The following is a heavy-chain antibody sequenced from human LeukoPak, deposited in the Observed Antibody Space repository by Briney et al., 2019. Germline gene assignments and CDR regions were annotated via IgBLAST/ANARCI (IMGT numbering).Heavy chain of an antibody. D-gene: IGHD6-13*01. CDR2: TFYRIKSYN. J-gene: IGHJ5*02. V-gene: IGHV6-1*01. CDR1: GDSFSSNSAA. CDR3: ARDAGIVAAGTGRVWFDP. Sequence: SQTFSLTCAISGDSFSSNSAAWSWISQSQSRGLEWRVRTFYRIKSYNHYAVSVKSRITINPDTSKNQFSLQLNSVTPEDTAVYYCARDAGIVAAGTGRVWFDPWGQGTLVTVSS.